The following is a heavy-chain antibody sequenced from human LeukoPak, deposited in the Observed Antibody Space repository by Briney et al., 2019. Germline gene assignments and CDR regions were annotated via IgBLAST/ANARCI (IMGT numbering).Heavy chain of an antibody. Sequence: PSETLSLTCTVSGGSISSSSYYWGWIRQPPGKGLEWIGSIYYSGSTYYNPSLKSRVTISVDTSKNQFSLKLSSVTAADTAVYYCARHCSSTSCYQWDAFDIWGQGTMVTVSS. J-gene: IGHJ3*02. D-gene: IGHD2-2*01. CDR3: ARHCSSTSCYQWDAFDI. V-gene: IGHV4-39*01. CDR2: IYYSGST. CDR1: GGSISSSSYY.